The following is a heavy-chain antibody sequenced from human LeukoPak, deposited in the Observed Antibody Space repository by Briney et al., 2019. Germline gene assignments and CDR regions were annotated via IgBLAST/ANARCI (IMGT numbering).Heavy chain of an antibody. CDR2: LSGSGCST. CDR3: AKHDYVWGSYRPDY. J-gene: IGHJ4*02. V-gene: IGHV3-23*01. Sequence: GDPLTLSRALHAYTLSSQATSRDCHAPGKGPERVSALSGSGCSTYYADSVKGRFTISRDNSKNTLYLQMNSLRAEDTAVYYCAKHDYVWGSYRPDYWGQGTLVTASS. D-gene: IGHD3-16*02. CDR1: AYTLSSQA.